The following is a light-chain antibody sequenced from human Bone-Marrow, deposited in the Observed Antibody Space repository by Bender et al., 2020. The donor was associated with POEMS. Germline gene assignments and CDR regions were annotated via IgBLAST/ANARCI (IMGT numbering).Light chain of an antibody. CDR3: CSFATSDSWV. V-gene: IGLV2-23*01. Sequence: QSALTQPASVSGSPGQSITISCTGTSNDVGGYNLVSWYQHHPGKAPKLMIYEGNKRPSGVSNRFSGSKSGNTASLTISGLQAEDEADYYCCSFATSDSWVFGGGTKLTVL. CDR2: EGN. J-gene: IGLJ3*02. CDR1: SNDVGGYNL.